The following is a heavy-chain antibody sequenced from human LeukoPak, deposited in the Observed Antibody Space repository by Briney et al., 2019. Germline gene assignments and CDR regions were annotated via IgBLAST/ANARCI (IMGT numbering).Heavy chain of an antibody. CDR1: GFTFSSYG. CDR2: ISYDGSNK. V-gene: IGHV3-30*18. Sequence: GGSLRLSCAASGFTFSSYGMHWIRQAPGKGLEWVAVISYDGSNKYYADSVKGRFTISRDNSKNTLYLQMNSLRAEDTAVYYFAKAGLWVGELSGYWGQGTLVTVSS. CDR3: AKAGLWVGELSGY. D-gene: IGHD3-10*01. J-gene: IGHJ4*02.